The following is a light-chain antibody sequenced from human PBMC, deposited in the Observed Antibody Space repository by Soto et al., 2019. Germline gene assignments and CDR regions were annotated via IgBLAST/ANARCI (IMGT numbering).Light chain of an antibody. V-gene: IGKV3-20*01. CDR1: QSVSSSY. J-gene: IGKJ3*01. CDR3: QQYGGSPLT. Sequence: EIVLTQSPGTLSLSPGERATLSCRASQSVSSSYLAWYQQKPGQAPRLLIHGVSTRATGIPDRFSGSGSGTDFTLTISRLEPEDFAVYYCQQYGGSPLTFGPGTKVEIK. CDR2: GVS.